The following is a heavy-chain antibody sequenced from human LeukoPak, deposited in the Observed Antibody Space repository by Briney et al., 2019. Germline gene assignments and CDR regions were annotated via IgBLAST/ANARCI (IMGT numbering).Heavy chain of an antibody. D-gene: IGHD3-22*01. J-gene: IGHJ4*02. CDR2: INPSGGST. V-gene: IGHV1-46*01. CDR1: GYTFTSYY. CDR3: ARDKDYYVSSGYFYIDY. Sequence: GASVKVSCKASGYTFTSYYMHWVRQAPGQGLEWMGIINPSGGSTSYAQKFQGRVTMNRDTSTSTVYMELSSLRSEDTAVYYCARDKDYYVSSGYFYIDYWGQGTLVTVSS.